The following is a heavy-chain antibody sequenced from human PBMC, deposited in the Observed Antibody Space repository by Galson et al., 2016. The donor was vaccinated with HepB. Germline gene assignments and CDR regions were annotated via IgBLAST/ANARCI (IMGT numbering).Heavy chain of an antibody. CDR1: GFTFSTYA. J-gene: IGHJ4*02. CDR2: INGNSDDT. D-gene: IGHD1-26*01. Sequence: SLGLSCAGSGFTFSTYALSWVRQSPGRGLEWLSHINGNSDDTAYVDSVRGRFTVTRDNSKNTVYLQMNSLRVEDAAIYYCALGRAAHGVWGQGTLVAVSS. CDR3: ALGRAAHGV. V-gene: IGHV3-23*01.